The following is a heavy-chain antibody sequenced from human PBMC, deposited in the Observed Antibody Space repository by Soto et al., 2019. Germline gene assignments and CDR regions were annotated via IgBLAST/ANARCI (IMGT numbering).Heavy chain of an antibody. CDR2: IIPMFGIG. CDR1: GGSFSKYG. CDR3: AIVYRENYFYARDI. D-gene: IGHD1-26*01. J-gene: IGHJ6*02. Sequence: QVQLVQSGAEVKMPGSSVRVSCKASGGSFSKYGISWVRQAPGQGLEWMGGIIPMFGIGNYAETFLGRVTSTADESTSTSHMDLSILRSEDTAVYIFAIVYRENYFYARDIWGQGTTVTVSS. V-gene: IGHV1-69*01.